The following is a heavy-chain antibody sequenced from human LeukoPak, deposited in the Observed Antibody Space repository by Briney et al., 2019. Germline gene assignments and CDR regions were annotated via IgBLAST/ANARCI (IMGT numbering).Heavy chain of an antibody. CDR3: AKEYYGAFDY. J-gene: IGHJ4*02. D-gene: IGHD4-17*01. V-gene: IGHV3-21*04. CDR1: GFTFSSYS. CDR2: ISGSNSYI. Sequence: GGSLRLSCAASGFTFSSYSMNWVRQAPGKGLEWVSSISGSNSYIYYADSVKGRFTISRDNAKNSLYLQMNSLRAEDTALYYCAKEYYGAFDYWGQGTLVTVPS.